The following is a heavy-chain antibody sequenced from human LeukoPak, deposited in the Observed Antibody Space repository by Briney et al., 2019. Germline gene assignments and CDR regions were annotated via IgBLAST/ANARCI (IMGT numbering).Heavy chain of an antibody. CDR2: ISSSSSYT. CDR3: ARDGCSGGSCYSHTHGMDV. CDR1: GFTFSDYY. Sequence: SGGSLRLSCAASGFTFSDYYMSWIRQAPGRGLEWVSYISSSSSYTNYADSVKGRFTISRDNAKNSLYLQMNSLRAEDTAVYYCARDGCSGGSCYSHTHGMDVWGQGTTVTVSS. J-gene: IGHJ6*02. V-gene: IGHV3-11*06. D-gene: IGHD2-15*01.